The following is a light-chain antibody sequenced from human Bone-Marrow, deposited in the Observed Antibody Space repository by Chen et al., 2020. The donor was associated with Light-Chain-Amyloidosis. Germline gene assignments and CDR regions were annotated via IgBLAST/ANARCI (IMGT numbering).Light chain of an antibody. Sequence: SYELTQPPSVSVSPGQTARITCSGDDLPTKYAYWYQQKPGQAPVLVIHRDTERPSGISERFSGSISGTTATLTSSGVQAEDEADYPCQSADSSGTYEVIFGGGTKLTVL. CDR2: RDT. V-gene: IGLV3-25*03. J-gene: IGLJ2*01. CDR1: DLPTKY. CDR3: QSADSSGTYEVI.